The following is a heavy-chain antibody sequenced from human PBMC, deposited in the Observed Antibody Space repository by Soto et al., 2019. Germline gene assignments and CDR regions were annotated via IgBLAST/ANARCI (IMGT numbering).Heavy chain of an antibody. D-gene: IGHD1-26*01. Sequence: QVQLVQSGAALKKPGSSVNVSCAASGGTFKTYTINWVRQAPVQGPEWIGQIIPMYDSANYPQRFQGRVTISADKSTNIAYMELSGLRSEDTALYYCATWRTYSGSYCFDYWGQGTLVSFSS. V-gene: IGHV1-69*06. CDR1: GGTFKTYT. CDR2: IIPMYDSA. J-gene: IGHJ4*02. CDR3: ATWRTYSGSYCFDY.